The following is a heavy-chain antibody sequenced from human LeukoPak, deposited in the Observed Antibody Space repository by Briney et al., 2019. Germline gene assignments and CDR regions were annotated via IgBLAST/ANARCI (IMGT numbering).Heavy chain of an antibody. J-gene: IGHJ5*02. CDR2: MNPNSGNT. CDR3: ARGDLGVRFGDLNWFDP. V-gene: IGHV1-8*02. D-gene: IGHD3-10*01. Sequence: ALVKVSCKASGYTFTSYDINWVRQATEQGLEWMGWMNPNSGNTGYAQKFQGRVTMTRNTSISTAYMELSSLRSEDTAVYYCARGDLGVRFGDLNWFDPWGQGTLVTVSS. CDR1: GYTFTSYD.